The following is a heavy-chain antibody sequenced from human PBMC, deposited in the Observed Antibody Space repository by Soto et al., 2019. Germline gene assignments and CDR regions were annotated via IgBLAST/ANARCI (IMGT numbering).Heavy chain of an antibody. Sequence: QVQLVQSGAEVEKPGASVKVSCKASGYTFTNYAVHWVRQAPGQRREWMGWINAGNGNTRYSQKVQGRVTITRDTSARTAYMELSSLRSEVTAVYYCARGHLAVVPVASWYFYMDVWGKGTTVTVSS. CDR1: GYTFTNYA. CDR3: ARGHLAVVPVASWYFYMDV. D-gene: IGHD2-2*01. V-gene: IGHV1-3*01. CDR2: INAGNGNT. J-gene: IGHJ6*03.